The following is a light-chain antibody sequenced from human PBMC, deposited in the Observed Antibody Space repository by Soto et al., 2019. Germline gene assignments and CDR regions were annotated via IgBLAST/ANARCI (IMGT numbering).Light chain of an antibody. Sequence: EIVMTQFPATLSVSPGERATLSCWASQSVRSDLAWYQRKPGQAPRLLIYGASTGATGIPGRFSGSGSGTEFTLTISSLQSEDFAVYYCQQYDKWPPTFGGGTKVEIK. CDR1: QSVRSD. CDR3: QQYDKWPPT. CDR2: GAS. J-gene: IGKJ4*01. V-gene: IGKV3-15*01.